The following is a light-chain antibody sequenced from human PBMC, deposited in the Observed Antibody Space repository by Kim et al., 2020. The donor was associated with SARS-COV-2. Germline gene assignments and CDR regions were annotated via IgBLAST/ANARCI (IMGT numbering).Light chain of an antibody. Sequence: GQRGTLAVSGRGSNIGRNTVNWYQQLPGTAPQLLIYSNNEKFSGVSDRFSGSKSGSSASLAINGLQSEDEGDYYCASWDDTLNGVVFGGGTQLTVL. CDR3: ASWDDTLNGVV. CDR2: SNN. J-gene: IGLJ2*01. CDR1: GSNIGRNT. V-gene: IGLV1-44*01.